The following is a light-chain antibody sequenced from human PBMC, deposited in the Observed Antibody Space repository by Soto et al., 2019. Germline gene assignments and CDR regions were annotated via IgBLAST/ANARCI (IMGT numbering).Light chain of an antibody. J-gene: IGLJ1*01. CDR3: SSYAGSNMGV. V-gene: IGLV2-8*01. CDR2: EVS. CDR1: SSDVGGYNY. Sequence: QSALTQPPSASGSPGQSVTISCTGTSSDVGGYNYVSWYQRHPGKAPKLMIYEVSKRPSGVPDRFSGSKSGNTASLTVSGLQAEDEADYYCSSYAGSNMGVFGTGTKVTVL.